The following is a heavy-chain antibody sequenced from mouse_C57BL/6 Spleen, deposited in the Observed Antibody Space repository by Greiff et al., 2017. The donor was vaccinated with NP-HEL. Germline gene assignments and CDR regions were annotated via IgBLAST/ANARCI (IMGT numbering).Heavy chain of an antibody. D-gene: IGHD2-2*01. CDR1: GFTFSSYG. J-gene: IGHJ3*01. Sequence: EVKLVESGGDLVKPGGSLKLSCAASGFTFSSYGMSWVRQTPDKRLEWVATISSGGSYTYYPDSVKGRFTISRDNAKNTLYLQMSSLKSEDTAMYYCARTYGYDEFAYWGQGTLVTVSA. V-gene: IGHV5-6*01. CDR3: ARTYGYDEFAY. CDR2: ISSGGSYT.